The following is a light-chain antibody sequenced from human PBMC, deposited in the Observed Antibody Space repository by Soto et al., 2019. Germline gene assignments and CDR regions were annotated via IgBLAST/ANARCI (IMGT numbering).Light chain of an antibody. J-gene: IGKJ4*01. CDR3: QQSYSTPPT. CDR2: AAS. Sequence: DIPMTQSPSSLSASVGDRLTITCRAGQSISSSLNWYQQKPGKDPELLIYAASSLQSGIPSRFSGSGSGTDFTLTISSLQPEDFATYYCQQSYSTPPTFGGGTRVEIK. CDR1: QSISSS. V-gene: IGKV1-39*01.